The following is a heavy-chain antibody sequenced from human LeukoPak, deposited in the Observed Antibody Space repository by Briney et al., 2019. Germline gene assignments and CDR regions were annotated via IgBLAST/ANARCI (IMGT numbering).Heavy chain of an antibody. CDR2: INPNSGGT. CDR1: GYTFTGYY. D-gene: IGHD6-6*01. J-gene: IGHJ4*02. Sequence: ASVKVSCKASGYTFTGYYMHWVRQAPGQGPEWMGWINPNSGGTNYAQKFQGRVTMTRDTSISTAYMELSRLRSDDTAVYYCAREGRAARPALDYWGQGTLVTVSS. CDR3: AREGRAARPALDY. V-gene: IGHV1-2*02.